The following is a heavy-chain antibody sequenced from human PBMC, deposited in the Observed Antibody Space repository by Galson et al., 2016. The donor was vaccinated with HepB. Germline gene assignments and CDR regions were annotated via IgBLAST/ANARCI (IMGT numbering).Heavy chain of an antibody. CDR3: ARVDNSGYNYIDY. CDR1: GYNFASYD. J-gene: IGHJ4*02. V-gene: IGHV1-8*01. CDR2: MNPNSGNT. D-gene: IGHD3-22*01. Sequence: SVKVSCKASGYNFASYDINWVRQATGQGLEWMGWMNPNSGNTDYAQKFQGRVTMTRNTPINTAYMELSSLTSVDTALYYCARVDNSGYNYIDYWGQGTLVTVSS.